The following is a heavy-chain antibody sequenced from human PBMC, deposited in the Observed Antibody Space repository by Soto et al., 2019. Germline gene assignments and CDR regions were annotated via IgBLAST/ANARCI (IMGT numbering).Heavy chain of an antibody. CDR2: ISYDGSNK. CDR3: AKDLGSGYDFDRFDY. V-gene: IGHV3-30*18. J-gene: IGHJ4*02. CDR1: GFPFSSYG. Sequence: GGSMRLSCAASGFPFSSYGMHWVRQAPGEGLEWVAVISYDGSNKYYADSVKGRFTISRDNSKNTLYLQMNSLRAEDTAVYYCAKDLGSGYDFDRFDYWGQGTLVTVSS. D-gene: IGHD5-12*01.